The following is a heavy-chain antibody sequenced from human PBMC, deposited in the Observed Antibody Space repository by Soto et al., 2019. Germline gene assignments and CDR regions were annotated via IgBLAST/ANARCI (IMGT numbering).Heavy chain of an antibody. CDR2: IIPIFGTA. CDR3: ARDRGPSSGYYPYWFDP. Sequence: GASVKVSCKASGYTFTSYGISWVRQSPGQGLEWMGEIIPIFGTANYAQKFRGRVTITADESTSTAYMELSSLRSEDTAVYYCARDRGPSSGYYPYWFDPWGQGTLVTVSS. D-gene: IGHD3-22*01. V-gene: IGHV1-69*13. CDR1: GYTFTSYG. J-gene: IGHJ5*02.